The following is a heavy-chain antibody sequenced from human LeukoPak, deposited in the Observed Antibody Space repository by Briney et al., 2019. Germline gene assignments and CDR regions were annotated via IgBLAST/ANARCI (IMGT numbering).Heavy chain of an antibody. V-gene: IGHV3-7*01. J-gene: IGHJ4*02. D-gene: IGHD3-10*01. CDR2: MTQDGGGK. CDR1: GVTVSRDW. CDR3: ARGGGDS. Sequence: PGGSLRLSCAASGVTVSRDWMSWVRQAPGKGLEWVAMMTQDGGGKYYVDSVKGRFTISGDNAKNSLYLQMNSLRAEDTAVYYCARGGGDSWGQGTLVTVSS.